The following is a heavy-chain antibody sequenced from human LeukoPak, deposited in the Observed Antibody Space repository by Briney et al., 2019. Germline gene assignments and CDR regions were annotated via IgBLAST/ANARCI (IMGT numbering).Heavy chain of an antibody. CDR1: GGSFSSGSYY. CDR2: IYYSGST. D-gene: IGHD3-22*01. CDR3: AREEGDYYDSSGYYA. Sequence: SETLSLTCTVSGGSFSSGSYYWGWIRQPPGKGLEWIGYIYYSGSTNYNPSLKSRVTISVDTSKNQFSLKLSSVTAADTAVYYCAREEGDYYDSSGYYAWGQGTLVTVSS. J-gene: IGHJ4*02. V-gene: IGHV4-61*01.